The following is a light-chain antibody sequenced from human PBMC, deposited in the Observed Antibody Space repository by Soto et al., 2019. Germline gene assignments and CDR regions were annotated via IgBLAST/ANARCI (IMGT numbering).Light chain of an antibody. CDR1: QSLLHSNGYNY. Sequence: DIVMTQSPLSLPVTPGAPASISCRSSQSLLHSNGYNYLDWYLQKPGQSPQLLIYLGSNRASGGPDRFSGSGSGTDFTLKISRVEAEDVGVYYCMQALQTPLTFGQGTKVEIK. CDR2: LGS. V-gene: IGKV2-28*01. J-gene: IGKJ1*01. CDR3: MQALQTPLT.